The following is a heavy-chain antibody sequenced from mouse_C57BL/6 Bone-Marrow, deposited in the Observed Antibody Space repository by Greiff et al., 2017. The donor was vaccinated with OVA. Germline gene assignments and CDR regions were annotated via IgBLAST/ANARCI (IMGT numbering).Heavy chain of an antibody. V-gene: IGHV12-3*01. CDR2: ITHSGET. CDR3: AGDSGYDAMDY. CDR1: GFPIPSGYY. Sequence: KVEESGPGLVKPSQSLFLTCSITGFPIPSGYYWIWIRQPPGKPLEWMGYITHSGETFYNPSLQSPISITRETSKNQFFLQLNSVTTEDTAMYDCAGDSGYDAMDYWGQGTSVTVSS. J-gene: IGHJ4*01.